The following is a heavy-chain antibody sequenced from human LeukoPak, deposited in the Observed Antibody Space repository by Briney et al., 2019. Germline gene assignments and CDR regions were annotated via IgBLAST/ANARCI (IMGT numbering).Heavy chain of an antibody. Sequence: GGSLRLSCAASGFTFSSYEMNWVRQAPGKGLEWVSYISSSGSTIYYADSVKGRFTISRDNAKNSLYLQMNSLRAEDTAVYYRAELGITMIGGAWGKGTTVTISS. CDR1: GFTFSSYE. CDR3: AELGITMIGGA. D-gene: IGHD3-10*02. CDR2: ISSSGSTI. V-gene: IGHV3-48*03. J-gene: IGHJ6*04.